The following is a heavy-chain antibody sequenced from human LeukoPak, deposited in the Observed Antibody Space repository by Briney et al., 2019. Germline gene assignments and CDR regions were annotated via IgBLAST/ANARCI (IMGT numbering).Heavy chain of an antibody. CDR3: AREVGSMDA. D-gene: IGHD7-27*01. J-gene: IGHJ6*02. CDR1: GFSLTGYY. Sequence: ASVKVSCKASGFSLTGYYMHWVRQAPGQGLEWMGWINPNNGGTNYAQKFQGRVTMTTDTSISTAYMDLRRLSSDDTAVYYCAREVGSMDAWGQGTTVTVSS. CDR2: INPNNGGT. V-gene: IGHV1-2*02.